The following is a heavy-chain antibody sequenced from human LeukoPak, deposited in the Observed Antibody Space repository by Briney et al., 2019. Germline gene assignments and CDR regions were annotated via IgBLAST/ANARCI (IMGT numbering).Heavy chain of an antibody. CDR2: INHSGST. CDR1: GGSFSGYY. CDR3: ARGVDSSGYYYHFDY. J-gene: IGHJ4*02. V-gene: IGHV4-34*01. Sequence: SETLSLTCAVYGGSFSGYYWSWIRQPPGKGLEWIGEINHSGSTNYNPSLKSRVTISVDTSKNQFSLKPSSVTAADTAVYYCARGVDSSGYYYHFDYWGQGTLVTVSS. D-gene: IGHD3-22*01.